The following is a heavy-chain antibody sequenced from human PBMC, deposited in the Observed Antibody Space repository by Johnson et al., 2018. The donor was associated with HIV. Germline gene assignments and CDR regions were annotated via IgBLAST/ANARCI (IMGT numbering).Heavy chain of an antibody. Sequence: VQLVESGGGLIQPGGSLRLSCAASGFTFSSYGMHWVRQAPGKGLEWVSLITFNGGSTYYADSVKGRFTISRDNSKNSLYLQMNSLRAEDTALYYCAKTALFQSIWDAFDIWGQGTMVTVSS. CDR3: AKTALFQSIWDAFDI. D-gene: IGHD3-10*01. V-gene: IGHV3-43D*03. CDR1: GFTFSSYG. CDR2: ITFNGGST. J-gene: IGHJ3*02.